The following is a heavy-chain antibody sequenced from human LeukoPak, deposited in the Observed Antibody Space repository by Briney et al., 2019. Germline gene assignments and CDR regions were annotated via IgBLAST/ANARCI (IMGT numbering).Heavy chain of an antibody. Sequence: GESLKISCKGSGYRFTSYWIGWVRQMPGKGLEWMGIIDPDDSDTKYSPSFQGQVTISADKSISTAYLQWSSLKASDTAMYYCARHVSGYDFLDYWGQGTLVTVSS. D-gene: IGHD5-12*01. V-gene: IGHV5-51*01. CDR2: IDPDDSDT. CDR3: ARHVSGYDFLDY. CDR1: GYRFTSYW. J-gene: IGHJ4*02.